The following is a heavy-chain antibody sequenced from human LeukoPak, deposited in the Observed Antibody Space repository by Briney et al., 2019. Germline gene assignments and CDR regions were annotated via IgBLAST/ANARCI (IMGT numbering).Heavy chain of an antibody. CDR3: AREEGGAGLYGFDI. Sequence: QPGRSLRLSCVASGFTFSTYGMHWVRQAPGKAPEWVAVIWYDGSKKYYADSVKGLFTISRDNSKNTLYLQMNSLRAEDTAVYYCAREEGGAGLYGFDIWGQGTMVTVSS. V-gene: IGHV3-33*01. CDR2: IWYDGSKK. D-gene: IGHD1-26*01. CDR1: GFTFSTYG. J-gene: IGHJ3*02.